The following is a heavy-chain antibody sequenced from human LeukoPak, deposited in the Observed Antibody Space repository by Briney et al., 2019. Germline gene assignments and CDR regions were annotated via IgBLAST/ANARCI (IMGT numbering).Heavy chain of an antibody. CDR3: GRKAGDCGGGSCYSIDY. CDR2: IIPIFGTA. Sequence: GASVKVSCKAFGGSFSCEAISWVRQAPGQGLEWMGGIIPIFGTANYAQKFQGRVTITTDESTSTAYMEVSSLRSEDTAVYYCGRKAGDCGGGSCYSIDYWGQGTLVTISS. CDR1: GGSFSCEA. D-gene: IGHD2-15*01. V-gene: IGHV1-69*05. J-gene: IGHJ4*02.